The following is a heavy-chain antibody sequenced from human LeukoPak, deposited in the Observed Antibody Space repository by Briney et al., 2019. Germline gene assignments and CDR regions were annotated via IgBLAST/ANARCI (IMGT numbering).Heavy chain of an antibody. Sequence: SETLSLTCAVYGGSFSGFYWSWIRQPPGKGLEWIGEINHSGSTNYNPSLKSRVTISVDTSKNQFSLKLNSVIAADTAVYYCARGFYDFWSGYSNWYFDLWGRGTLVTVSS. CDR2: INHSGST. CDR3: ARGFYDFWSGYSNWYFDL. V-gene: IGHV4-34*01. D-gene: IGHD3-3*01. CDR1: GGSFSGFY. J-gene: IGHJ2*01.